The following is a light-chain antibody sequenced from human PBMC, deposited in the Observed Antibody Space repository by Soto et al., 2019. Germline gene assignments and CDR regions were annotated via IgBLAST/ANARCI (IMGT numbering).Light chain of an antibody. CDR1: SSDIGGYNY. J-gene: IGLJ1*01. CDR3: SSFIDSSTLHL. V-gene: IGLV2-14*01. Sequence: QSALTQPASVSGSPGQSIAISCTGTSSDIGGYNYVSWYQQYPGKAPKLMIYEVSNRPSGVSDRFSGSKSGNTASLTISGLQAEDEAEYYCSSFIDSSTLHLFGTGTKLTVL. CDR2: EVS.